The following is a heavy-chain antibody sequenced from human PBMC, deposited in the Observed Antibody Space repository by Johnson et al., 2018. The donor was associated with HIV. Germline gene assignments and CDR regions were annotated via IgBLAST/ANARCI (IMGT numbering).Heavy chain of an antibody. Sequence: VQLVESGGGLVQPGRSLRLSCAASGFTFDDYAMHWVRQAPGKGLEWVSGISWNSGSIGYADSVKGRFTISRDNAKNSLYLQMNSLRAEDTAVYYCARYCSGGSCYSVWQKNYAFDIWGQGTMVTVSS. CDR2: ISWNSGSI. CDR3: ARYCSGGSCYSVWQKNYAFDI. V-gene: IGHV3-9*01. J-gene: IGHJ3*02. D-gene: IGHD2-15*01. CDR1: GFTFDDYA.